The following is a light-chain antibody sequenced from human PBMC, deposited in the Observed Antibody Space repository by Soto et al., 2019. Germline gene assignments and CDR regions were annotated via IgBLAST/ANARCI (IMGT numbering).Light chain of an antibody. J-gene: IGLJ3*02. Sequence: QSVLTQPPSVSGAPGQRVTISCTGSSSNIGAGYDVHWYQQLPGTAPKLLIYGNSNRPSGFPDRFSGSKSGTSASLAITGLQAEDEADYYCQSYDSSLSGHWVFGGGTKLTVL. CDR2: GNS. CDR3: QSYDSSLSGHWV. V-gene: IGLV1-40*01. CDR1: SSNIGAGYD.